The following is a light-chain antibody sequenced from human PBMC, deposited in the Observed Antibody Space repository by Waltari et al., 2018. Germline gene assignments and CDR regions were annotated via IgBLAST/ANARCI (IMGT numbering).Light chain of an antibody. Sequence: MTQSPLSLPVTPGEPASISCRSSQSLLFSNGYNYLDWYLQKPGQSPQLLIYLGSNRASGVPDRFSGSGSGTDFTLKISRVEAEDVGVYYCMQALQTLWTFGQGTKVEIK. V-gene: IGKV2-28*01. CDR2: LGS. J-gene: IGKJ1*01. CDR3: MQALQTLWT. CDR1: QSLLFSNGYNY.